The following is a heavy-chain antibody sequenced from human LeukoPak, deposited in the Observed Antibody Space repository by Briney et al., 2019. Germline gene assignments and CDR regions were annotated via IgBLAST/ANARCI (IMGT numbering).Heavy chain of an antibody. D-gene: IGHD1-1*01. J-gene: IGHJ4*02. Sequence: PVGSLRLSCAASGFTFGDHAMHWVRQAPGKGLEWVSGISYNSGSLGYADSVRGRFTISRDNAKESLSLQMNSLTPEDTAVYFCAKVGTLSLESCGQGTLVTVSS. CDR2: ISYNSGSL. V-gene: IGHV3-9*01. CDR3: AKVGTLSLES. CDR1: GFTFGDHA.